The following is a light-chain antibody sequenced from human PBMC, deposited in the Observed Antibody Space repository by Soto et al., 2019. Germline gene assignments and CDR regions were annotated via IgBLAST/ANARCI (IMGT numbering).Light chain of an antibody. J-gene: IGKJ2*01. CDR1: QSVSSN. Sequence: EIVMTQSPATLSVSPGERATLSCRASQSVSSNLAWYQQKPGQAPRLLIYGASTRATGIPARFSGSGSGTEFTLTISSLQSEDFAVYYCQQYNNPPYTSGQGTKLEIK. CDR3: QQYNNPPYT. CDR2: GAS. V-gene: IGKV3-15*01.